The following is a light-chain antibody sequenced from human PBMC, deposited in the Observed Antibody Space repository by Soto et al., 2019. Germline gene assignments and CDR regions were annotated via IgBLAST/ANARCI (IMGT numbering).Light chain of an antibody. V-gene: IGKV1-5*01. CDR2: DAS. CDR1: QSISNW. Sequence: DIQMTQSPSTLSASVGDRVTITCRASQSISNWLAWYQQKPGKAPKLLIYDASSLESGVSLRFSGSGSGTEFTLTISSLQTDDFATYYGQQYNSYSRTFGQGTKVDIK. CDR3: QQYNSYSRT. J-gene: IGKJ1*01.